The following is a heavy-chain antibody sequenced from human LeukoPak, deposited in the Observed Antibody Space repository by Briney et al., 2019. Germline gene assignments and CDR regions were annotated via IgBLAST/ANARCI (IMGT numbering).Heavy chain of an antibody. J-gene: IGHJ5*02. Sequence: ASVKVSCKASGYTFTSYGISWVRQAPGQGLEWMGWISAYNGNTNYAQKLQGRVTMTTDTSTSTAYMELRSLRSDDTAVYYCASLVVVAANGWFDPWGQGTLVTVSS. V-gene: IGHV1-18*01. CDR3: ASLVVVAANGWFDP. CDR2: ISAYNGNT. D-gene: IGHD2-15*01. CDR1: GYTFTSYG.